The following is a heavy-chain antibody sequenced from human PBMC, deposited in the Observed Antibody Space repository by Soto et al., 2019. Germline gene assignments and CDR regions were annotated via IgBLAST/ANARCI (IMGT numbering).Heavy chain of an antibody. J-gene: IGHJ6*03. Sequence: PGGSLRLSCAASGFTFDDYGMSWVRQAPGKGLEWVSGINWNGGSTGYADSVKGRFTVSRDNAKNSLYLQMNSLRAEDTALYYCARGQSNHYYYYHYMDVWGKGTTVTVSS. V-gene: IGHV3-20*04. CDR2: INWNGGST. CDR1: GFTFDDYG. CDR3: ARGQSNHYYYYHYMDV. D-gene: IGHD4-4*01.